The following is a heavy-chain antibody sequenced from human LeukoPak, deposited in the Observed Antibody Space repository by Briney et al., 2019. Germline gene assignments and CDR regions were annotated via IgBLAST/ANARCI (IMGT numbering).Heavy chain of an antibody. V-gene: IGHV3-48*03. CDR2: ITSSGNTM. J-gene: IGHJ4*02. D-gene: IGHD2-8*01. CDR3: ASHTERLIGYCTNGVCYNNY. Sequence: GGSLRLSCAASGFTFSSYEMNWVRQAPGKGLEWVSFITSSGNTMYYADSVKGRFTISRDNAKNSLYLQMNSLRADDTAVYYCASHTERLIGYCTNGVCYNNYWGQGTLVTVSS. CDR1: GFTFSSYE.